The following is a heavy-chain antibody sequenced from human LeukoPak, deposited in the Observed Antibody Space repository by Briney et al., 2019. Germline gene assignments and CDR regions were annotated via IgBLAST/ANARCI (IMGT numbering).Heavy chain of an antibody. CDR2: ISAYNGNT. Sequence: ASVKLSCKAPGYTFTSYGTSWVRQAPGQGLEWMGWISAYNGNTNYAQKLQGRVTMTTDTSTSTAYMELRSLRSDDMAAYYCARGQRFGEFYTDYWGQGTLVTVSS. V-gene: IGHV1-18*03. CDR3: ARGQRFGEFYTDY. CDR1: GYTFTSYG. D-gene: IGHD3-10*01. J-gene: IGHJ4*02.